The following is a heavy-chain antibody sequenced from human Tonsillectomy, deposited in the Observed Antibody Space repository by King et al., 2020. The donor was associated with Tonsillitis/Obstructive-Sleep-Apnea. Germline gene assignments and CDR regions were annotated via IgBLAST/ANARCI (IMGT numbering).Heavy chain of an antibody. CDR2: IYSGGST. V-gene: IGHV3-53*01. D-gene: IGHD2-2*01. Sequence: VQLVESGGGLIQPGGSLRLSCAASGFTVGSNYMSWVRQAPGKGLEWVSVIYSGGSTYYADSVKGRFTISRDNSKNTLYLQMNSLRAEDTAVYYCARAPKCSSTSCYAIPYYMDVWGKGTTVTVSS. CDR1: GFTVGSNY. CDR3: ARAPKCSSTSCYAIPYYMDV. J-gene: IGHJ6*03.